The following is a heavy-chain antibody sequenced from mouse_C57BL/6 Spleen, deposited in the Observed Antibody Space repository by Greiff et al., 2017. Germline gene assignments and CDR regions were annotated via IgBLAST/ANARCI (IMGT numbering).Heavy chain of an antibody. J-gene: IGHJ2*01. CDR1: GYTFTSYG. CDR3: AGMREGSYVDY. Sequence: QVQLKESGAELVRPGASVKLSCKASGYTFTSYGMSWVKQRPGQGLEWIGEINPRSGNTYYNEKFKGKATLTADKSSSTAYMELRSLTSEDSAVYFVAGMREGSYVDYWGQGTTLTVSS. D-gene: IGHD1-1*01. V-gene: IGHV1-81*01. CDR2: INPRSGNT.